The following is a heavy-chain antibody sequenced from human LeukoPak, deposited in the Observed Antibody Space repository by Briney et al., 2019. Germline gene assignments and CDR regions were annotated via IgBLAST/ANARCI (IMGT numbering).Heavy chain of an antibody. V-gene: IGHV3-66*02. Sequence: PGRSLRLSCAASGFTVSSNYMSWVRQTPGKGLEWVSLIYTGGTTYYADSVKGRFTISRDNSENTLYLQMNSLTTEDTAVYYCARVRSGWLQPLSNSLYEFDYWGQGTLVTVSS. D-gene: IGHD5-24*01. CDR3: ARVRSGWLQPLSNSLYEFDY. J-gene: IGHJ4*02. CDR1: GFTVSSNY. CDR2: IYTGGTT.